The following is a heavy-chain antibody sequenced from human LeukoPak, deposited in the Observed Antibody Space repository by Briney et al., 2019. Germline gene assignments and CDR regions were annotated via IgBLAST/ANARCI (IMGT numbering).Heavy chain of an antibody. V-gene: IGHV3-23*01. J-gene: IGHJ4*02. Sequence: GGSLRLSCAASGFTFSSYAMSWVRQAPGKGPEWVSAISGSGGSTYYADSVKGRFTISRDNSKNTLYLQMNSLRAEDTAVYYCAKDRWFGEFEDYWGQGTLVTVSS. CDR2: ISGSGGST. CDR1: GFTFSSYA. D-gene: IGHD3-10*01. CDR3: AKDRWFGEFEDY.